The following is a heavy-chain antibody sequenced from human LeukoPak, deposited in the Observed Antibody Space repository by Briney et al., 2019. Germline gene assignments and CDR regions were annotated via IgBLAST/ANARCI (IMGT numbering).Heavy chain of an antibody. D-gene: IGHD3-10*01. J-gene: IGHJ4*02. CDR3: AKDKGFGVTPLRFDY. CDR2: ISGNGGST. Sequence: GGSLRLSCAASGFSFSSYGMTWVRQAPGKGLEWVSAISGNGGSTYYADSVKGRFTISRDNSKNTLYLQMNSLRAEDTAVYYCAKDKGFGVTPLRFDYWGQGTLVTVSS. V-gene: IGHV3-23*01. CDR1: GFSFSSYG.